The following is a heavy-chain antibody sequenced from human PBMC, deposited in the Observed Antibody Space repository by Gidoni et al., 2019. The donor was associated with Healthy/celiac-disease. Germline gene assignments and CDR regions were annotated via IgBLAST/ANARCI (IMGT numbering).Heavy chain of an antibody. J-gene: IGHJ3*02. CDR2: ISSSSSYI. CDR3: ARDRGYNWNDGGSDAFDI. D-gene: IGHD1-1*01. Sequence: EVQLVESGGGLVKPGGAVRLPGAASGFTFRSNSMNWVRQAPGKGLELVSSISSSSSYIYYADSVKGRFTISRDNAKNSLYLQMNSLRAEDTAVYYCARDRGYNWNDGGSDAFDIWGQGTMVTVSS. V-gene: IGHV3-21*01. CDR1: GFTFRSNS.